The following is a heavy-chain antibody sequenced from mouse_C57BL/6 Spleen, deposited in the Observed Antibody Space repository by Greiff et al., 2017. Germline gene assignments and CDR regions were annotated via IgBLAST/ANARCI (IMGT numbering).Heavy chain of an antibody. V-gene: IGHV5-17*01. J-gene: IGHJ3*01. Sequence: EVQLVESGGGLVKPGGSLKLSCAASGFTFSDYGMHWVRQAPEKGLEWVAYISSGSSTSYYADTVKGRFTISRDNAKNTLFLQMTSLRSEDTAMYYCARWGNYVWFADWGQGTLVTVSA. D-gene: IGHD2-1*01. CDR2: ISSGSSTS. CDR1: GFTFSDYG. CDR3: ARWGNYVWFAD.